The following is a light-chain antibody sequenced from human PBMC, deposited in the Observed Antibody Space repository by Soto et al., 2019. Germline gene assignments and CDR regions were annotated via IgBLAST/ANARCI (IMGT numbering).Light chain of an antibody. V-gene: IGKV1-5*03. Sequence: DIQMTQSASAVSASVGDRVTITCRASQSISSWLAWYQQKPGKAPKLLIYKASSLESGVPSRFSGSGSGTEFTLTISSLQPDDFATYYCQQTYSTPRTFGQGTKV. J-gene: IGKJ1*01. CDR2: KAS. CDR1: QSISSW. CDR3: QQTYSTPRT.